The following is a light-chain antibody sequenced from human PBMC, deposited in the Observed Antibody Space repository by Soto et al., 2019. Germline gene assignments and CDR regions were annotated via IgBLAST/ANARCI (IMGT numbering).Light chain of an antibody. J-gene: IGLJ1*01. V-gene: IGLV1-36*01. CDR2: YDD. Sequence: QSVLTQPPSVSEAPGQRVTISCFGSTSNIGNNAVNWYQQLPGKAPKLLIYYDDLLPSGVSDRFSGSKSGTSASLAISGLQSEDEADYYCAAWDDSLNVYVFGTGTKLTVL. CDR3: AAWDDSLNVYV. CDR1: TSNIGNNA.